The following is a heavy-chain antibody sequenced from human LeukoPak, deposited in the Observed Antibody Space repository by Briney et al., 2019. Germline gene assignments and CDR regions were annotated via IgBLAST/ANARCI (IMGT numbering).Heavy chain of an antibody. V-gene: IGHV1-18*01. Sequence: GASVKVSCKASGYMFTSYAISWVRQAPGQGLEWMGWISPYNGNTNYAQKLQGRVTMTTDTSTTTAYMEPRSLRSDDTAIYYCARHPYYDSRGYYVYWGQGTLVTVSS. CDR3: ARHPYYDSRGYYVY. CDR2: ISPYNGNT. J-gene: IGHJ4*02. CDR1: GYMFTSYA. D-gene: IGHD3-22*01.